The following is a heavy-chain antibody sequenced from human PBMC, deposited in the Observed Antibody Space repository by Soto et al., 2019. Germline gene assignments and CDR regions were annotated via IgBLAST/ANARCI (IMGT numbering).Heavy chain of an antibody. CDR2: IYYSGST. D-gene: IGHD2-15*01. Sequence: SETLSLTCTVSGGSIYRSGYYWGWVRQPPGKGLDWIGNIYYSGSTFYNPSLRSRVTLSVDTSKNQFSLRLNSVTAADTAVYFCAGFVVPASRNSDFDYWGQGTLVTVSS. V-gene: IGHV4-39*01. CDR3: AGFVVPASRNSDFDY. J-gene: IGHJ4*02. CDR1: GGSIYRSGYY.